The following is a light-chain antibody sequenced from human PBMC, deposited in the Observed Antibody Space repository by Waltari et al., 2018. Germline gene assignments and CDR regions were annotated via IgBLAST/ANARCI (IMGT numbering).Light chain of an antibody. Sequence: EIVLTQSPATLSLSPGERATLSCRASQSVSSYLAWYQQKPGQAPRLLIYDASNRATGIPARFSGSGSGTDFTLTISSLEPEDFAVYYCQQYYRTPQVTFGGGTKVEIK. CDR1: QSVSSY. V-gene: IGKV3-11*01. CDR2: DAS. CDR3: QQYYRTPQVT. J-gene: IGKJ4*01.